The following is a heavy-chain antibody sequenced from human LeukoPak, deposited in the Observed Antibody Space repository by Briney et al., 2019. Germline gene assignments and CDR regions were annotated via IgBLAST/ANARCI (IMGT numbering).Heavy chain of an antibody. V-gene: IGHV3-23*01. Sequence: TGGSLRLSCAASGFTFSSYAMSWVRQAPGKGLEWVSAISGSGGSTYYADSVKGRFTISRDNSKNTLYLQTNSLKAEDTAVYYCAKDMRHDSSALGYWGQGTLVTVSS. CDR1: GFTFSSYA. D-gene: IGHD3-22*01. CDR3: AKDMRHDSSALGY. J-gene: IGHJ4*02. CDR2: ISGSGGST.